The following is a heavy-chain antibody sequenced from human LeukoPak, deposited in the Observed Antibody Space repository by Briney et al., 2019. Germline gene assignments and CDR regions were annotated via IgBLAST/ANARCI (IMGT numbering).Heavy chain of an antibody. J-gene: IGHJ3*02. CDR2: IKQDGSEK. V-gene: IGHV3-7*01. CDR3: ARSEGAFDI. Sequence: GGSLRLSCAASGFTFSSYAMSWVRQAPGKGLEWVSNIKQDGSEKYYVDSVKGRFTISRDNAKNSLYLQMNSLRAEDTAVYYCARSEGAFDIWGQGTMVTVSS. CDR1: GFTFSSYA.